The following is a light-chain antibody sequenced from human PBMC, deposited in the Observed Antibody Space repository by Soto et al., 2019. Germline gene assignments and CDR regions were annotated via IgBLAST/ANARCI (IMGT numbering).Light chain of an antibody. V-gene: IGKV1-9*01. CDR3: QQLDVPPLT. CDR2: SAS. CDR1: QGISSF. J-gene: IGKJ4*01. Sequence: DVQLTQSPSFLSASVGDRVTITCRASQGISSFLAWYQHTPGKAPKLLIYSASTLQSGVPPRFSGAGSGTEFTLTISSLQPEDFATYYCQQLDVPPLTFGGGTKVEIK.